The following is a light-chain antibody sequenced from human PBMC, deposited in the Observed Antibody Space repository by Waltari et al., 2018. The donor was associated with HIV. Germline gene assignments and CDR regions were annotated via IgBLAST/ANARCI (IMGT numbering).Light chain of an antibody. V-gene: IGKV1-39*01. CDR2: SAS. Sequence: DIEMTQSPSPLSASLGDRVTISCRSSQDISNNLYWYQQEPGKAPNLLIYSASSLKSGVPSRFSGSGTGTDFALTINGLQPEDFATYYCQQSHSVPLTFGPWTKLDF. CDR3: QQSHSVPLT. CDR1: QDISNN. J-gene: IGKJ3*01.